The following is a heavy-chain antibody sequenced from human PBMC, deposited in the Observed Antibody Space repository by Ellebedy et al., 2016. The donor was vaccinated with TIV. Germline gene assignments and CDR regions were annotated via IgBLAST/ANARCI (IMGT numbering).Heavy chain of an antibody. D-gene: IGHD5-12*01. CDR2: ISTSGSTI. CDR3: ARDAHVDSSI. V-gene: IGHV3-11*01. CDR1: GSTFTAYS. J-gene: IGHJ6*02. Sequence: GGSLRLXFAPPGSTFTAYSMSWFRQAPGRGLEWVSYISTSGSTIHYADSVKGRFTISRDNAKNSLYLQMTSLRAEDTAVYYCARDAHVDSSIWGQGTTVTVSS.